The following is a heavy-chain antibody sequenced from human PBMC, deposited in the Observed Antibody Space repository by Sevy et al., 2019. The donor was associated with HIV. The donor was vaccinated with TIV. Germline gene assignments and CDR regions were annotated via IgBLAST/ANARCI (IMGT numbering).Heavy chain of an antibody. CDR1: GFTFSTYS. V-gene: IGHV3-21*01. Sequence: GGSLRLSCADSGFTFSTYSMNWVRQGPGKGLEWVSSISSSSNYIYYADSVKGRFTVSRDNAKNSLYLQMNSLRAEDTAVYYCAKNLRPGGNYYYGMDVWGQGTTVTVSS. CDR2: ISSSSNYI. CDR3: AKNLRPGGNYYYGMDV. D-gene: IGHD1-26*01. J-gene: IGHJ6*02.